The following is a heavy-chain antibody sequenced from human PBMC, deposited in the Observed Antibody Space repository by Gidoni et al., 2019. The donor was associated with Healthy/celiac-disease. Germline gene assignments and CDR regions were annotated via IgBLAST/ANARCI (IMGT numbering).Heavy chain of an antibody. CDR3: AKAEYSGYELVDY. CDR2: ISWDGGST. D-gene: IGHD5-12*01. CDR1: GFPFDDYA. Sequence: EVQPAESGGVVVQPGGSLRLSCAASGFPFDDYAMHWVRQAPGKGLELFSLISWDGGSTYNADSVKGRLAISRDNSKDSLYLQMNSQRAEDTGLYYCAKAEYSGYELVDYWGQGTLVTVSS. V-gene: IGHV3-43D*04. J-gene: IGHJ4*02.